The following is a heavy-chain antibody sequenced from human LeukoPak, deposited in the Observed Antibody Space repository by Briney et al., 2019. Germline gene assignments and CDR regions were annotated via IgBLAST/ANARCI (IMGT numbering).Heavy chain of an antibody. D-gene: IGHD3-22*01. Sequence: ASVKVSCKTSGYTFSGNYMHWVRQAPGQGLEWMGRVNPNSGGTNYAQKFQGRVTMTRDTSISTAYMELSRLRSDDTAVYYCATSYDSYAYYYMDVWGKGTTVTVSS. V-gene: IGHV1-2*06. CDR2: VNPNSGGT. J-gene: IGHJ6*03. CDR1: GYTFSGNY. CDR3: ATSYDSYAYYYMDV.